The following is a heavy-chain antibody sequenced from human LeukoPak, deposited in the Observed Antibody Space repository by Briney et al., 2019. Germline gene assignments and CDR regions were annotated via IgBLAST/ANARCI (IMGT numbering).Heavy chain of an antibody. V-gene: IGHV3-74*01. J-gene: IGHJ4*02. CDR2: ITSDGSIT. CDR3: AKGGYSYAHFDY. D-gene: IGHD5-18*01. CDR1: GFAFSSYW. Sequence: GGSLRLSCAASGFAFSSYWMHWVRQPPGKGLLWVSRITSDGSITRYADSVKGRFTISRDNAKNTLYLQMNSLRAEDTAVYYCAKGGYSYAHFDYWGQGTLVTVSS.